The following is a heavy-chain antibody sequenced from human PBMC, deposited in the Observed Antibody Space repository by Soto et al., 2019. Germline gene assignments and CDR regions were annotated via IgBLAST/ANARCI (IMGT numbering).Heavy chain of an antibody. CDR2: ISGSSSYI. Sequence: EVQLVDSGGGLVKPGGSLRLSCAASGFSFSDYSMNWVRQAPGKGLEWVSSISGSSSYIYYADSLQGRVTGSRENDEKSLNLQINSLRAEDTAVYDRAREGDDCSQTDCCAYYHYMEVWGKGTTVIVSS. D-gene: IGHD3-22*01. V-gene: IGHV3-21*01. J-gene: IGHJ6*03. CDR1: GFSFSDYS. CDR3: AREGDDCSQTDCCAYYHYMEV.